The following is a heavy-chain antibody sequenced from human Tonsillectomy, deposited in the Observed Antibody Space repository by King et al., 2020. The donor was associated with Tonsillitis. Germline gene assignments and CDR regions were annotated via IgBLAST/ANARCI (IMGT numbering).Heavy chain of an antibody. CDR2: ISYVGSNK. V-gene: IGHV3-30*04. Sequence: VQLVESGGGVVQPGRSLRLSCAASGFTFSSYAMHWVRQAPGKGLEWVAVISYVGSNKYYADSVKGRFTISRDNSKNTLYLQMNSLRAEDTAVYYCARARAFDIWGQGTMVTVSS. J-gene: IGHJ3*02. CDR3: ARARAFDI. CDR1: GFTFSSYA.